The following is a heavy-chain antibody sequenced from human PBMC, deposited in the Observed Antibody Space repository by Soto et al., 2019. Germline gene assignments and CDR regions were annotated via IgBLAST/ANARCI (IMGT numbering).Heavy chain of an antibody. J-gene: IGHJ5*02. CDR2: INADNGNT. V-gene: IGHV1-3*05. CDR1: GYTFTNYA. Sequence: QVQLVQSGAEEKKPGASVKVSCKASGYTFTNYAMHWVRQAPGQRLEWMGWINADNGNTKYSQKFQGRVTITRDTXXXXXXXXXXXXXXXXXXXXXXARGFPLWFDPWGQGTLVTVSS. D-gene: IGHD2-15*01. CDR3: ARGFPLWFDP.